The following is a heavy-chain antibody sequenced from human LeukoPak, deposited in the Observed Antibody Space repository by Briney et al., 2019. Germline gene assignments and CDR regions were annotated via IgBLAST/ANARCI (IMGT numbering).Heavy chain of an antibody. D-gene: IGHD1-26*01. CDR2: IIPILGIA. J-gene: IGHJ3*02. CDR1: GGTFSSYA. V-gene: IGHV1-69*04. Sequence: WASVKVSCKASGGTFSSYAISWVRQAPGQGLEWMGRIIPILGIANYAQKFQGRVTITADKSTSTAYMELSSLRSEDTAVYYCATVAHREDDAFDIWGQGTMVTVSS. CDR3: ATVAHREDDAFDI.